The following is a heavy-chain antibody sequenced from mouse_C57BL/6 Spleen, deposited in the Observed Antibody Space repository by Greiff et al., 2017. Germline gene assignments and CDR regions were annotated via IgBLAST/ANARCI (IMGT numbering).Heavy chain of an antibody. Sequence: QVQLQQSGAELVKPGASVKISCKASGYAFSSYWMNWVKQRPGKGLEWIGQIYPGDGDTNYTGKFKGKATLTADKSPSTAYMQLSSLTSGYSAVYFCARDYSNLYAMDYWGQGTSVTVSS. V-gene: IGHV1-80*01. J-gene: IGHJ4*01. D-gene: IGHD2-5*01. CDR2: IYPGDGDT. CDR1: GYAFSSYW. CDR3: ARDYSNLYAMDY.